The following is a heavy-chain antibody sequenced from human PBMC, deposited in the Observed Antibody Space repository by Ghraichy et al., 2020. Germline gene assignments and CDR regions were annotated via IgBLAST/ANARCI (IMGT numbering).Heavy chain of an antibody. V-gene: IGHV3-66*04. CDR2: IHIGGST. Sequence: GESLNISCAASGFTVSNSYMSWVRQAPGRGLEWVAVIHIGGSTFYVDSVKGRFAISRDNAKNTQFLQMNSLGDEDTALYYCVKPNSSWLWAFQYWGRGTMVTVSS. D-gene: IGHD6-13*01. CDR1: GFTVSNSY. J-gene: IGHJ3*01. CDR3: VKPNSSWLWAFQY.